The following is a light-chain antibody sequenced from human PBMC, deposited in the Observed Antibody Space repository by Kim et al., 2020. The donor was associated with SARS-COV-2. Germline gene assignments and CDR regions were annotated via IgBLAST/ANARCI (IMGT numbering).Light chain of an antibody. J-gene: IGKJ4*01. CDR1: QSVSSY. CDR3: QQRSSWPLT. V-gene: IGKV3-11*01. CDR2: DAS. Sequence: LSPGERATLSCRASQSVSSYLAWYQQRPDQAPRLLVYDASNRATGIPDRFSGGGSGTDFTLTISSLEPEDFAVYYCQQRSSWPLTLGGGTKVEIK.